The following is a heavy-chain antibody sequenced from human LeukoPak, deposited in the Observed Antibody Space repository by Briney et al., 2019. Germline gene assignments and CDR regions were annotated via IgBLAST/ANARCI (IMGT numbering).Heavy chain of an antibody. CDR2: ISGSGGST. Sequence: GGSLRLSCAASGFTLSSYAMSWVRQAPGKGLEWVSAISGSGGSTYYADSVKGRFTISRDNSKNTLYMQMNSVRAEDTAVYYCANKRRVGAFDIWGQGTMVTVSS. J-gene: IGHJ3*02. V-gene: IGHV3-23*01. CDR1: GFTLSSYA. CDR3: ANKRRVGAFDI. D-gene: IGHD6-25*01.